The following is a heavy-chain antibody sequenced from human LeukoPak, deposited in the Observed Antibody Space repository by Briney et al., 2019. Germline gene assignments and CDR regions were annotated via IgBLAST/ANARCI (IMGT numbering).Heavy chain of an antibody. D-gene: IGHD3-10*01. J-gene: IGHJ4*02. Sequence: SETLSLTCTVSGGSISSSNYYWGWIRQPPGKGLEWIGSIYQSGNTYYNPSLKSRVTIFVDTAKNQFSLRLNSVTAADTAVYYCAKQIGAPGFDYWGQGTLVTVSS. CDR1: GGSISSSNYY. V-gene: IGHV4-39*01. CDR3: AKQIGAPGFDY. CDR2: IYQSGNT.